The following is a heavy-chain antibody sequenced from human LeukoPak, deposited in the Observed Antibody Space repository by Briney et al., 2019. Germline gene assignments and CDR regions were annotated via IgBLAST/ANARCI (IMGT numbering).Heavy chain of an antibody. D-gene: IGHD2-8*01. CDR2: IYYSGST. Sequence: NPSETLSLTCTVSGGSISSSSYYWGWLRQPPGKGLEWSGSIYYSGSTYCNPSLKSRVTISVDTSKNQFSLKLSSVTAADTAVYYCARHAAYIVLMVYAIGYFDYWGQGTLVTVSS. CDR3: ARHAAYIVLMVYAIGYFDY. CDR1: GGSISSSSYY. J-gene: IGHJ4*02. V-gene: IGHV4-39*01.